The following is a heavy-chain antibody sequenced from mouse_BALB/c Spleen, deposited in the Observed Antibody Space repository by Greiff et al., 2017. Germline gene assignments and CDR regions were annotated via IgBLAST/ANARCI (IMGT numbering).Heavy chain of an antibody. CDR1: GFTFSSYA. CDR2: ISSGGSYT. J-gene: IGHJ4*01. CDR3: ARDIYYYGSSYAMDY. Sequence: EVQLVESGGGLVKPGGSLKLSCAASGFTFSSYAMSWVRQSPEKRLEWVAEISSGGSYTYYPDTVTGRFTISRDNAKNTLYLEMSSLRSEDTAMYYCARDIYYYGSSYAMDYWGQGTSVTVSS. V-gene: IGHV5-9-4*01. D-gene: IGHD1-1*01.